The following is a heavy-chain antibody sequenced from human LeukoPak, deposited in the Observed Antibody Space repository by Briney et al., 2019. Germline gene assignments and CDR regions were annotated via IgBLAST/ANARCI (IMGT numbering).Heavy chain of an antibody. D-gene: IGHD2-8*02. J-gene: IGHJ4*02. CDR3: ATYRQVLLPFES. V-gene: IGHV4-59*01. Sequence: PSETLSLTCTVSGGSISSYYWSWIRQPPGKGLEWIGYIYYSGSTNYNPSLKSRVTISVDMSKNQFSLKLTSVTAADTAIYYCATYRQVLLPFESWGQGTLVTVSS. CDR2: IYYSGST. CDR1: GGSISSYY.